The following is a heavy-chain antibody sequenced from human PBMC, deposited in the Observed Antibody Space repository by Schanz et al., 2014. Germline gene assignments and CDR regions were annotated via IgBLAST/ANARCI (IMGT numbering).Heavy chain of an antibody. D-gene: IGHD5-12*01. Sequence: QVQLVQSGAEVKKPGSSVTVSCTASGDTFRSYTINWVRHAPGQGLEWMGRIIPITGITNYAQKFQGRVTFTAEKSPSTAFLEVNSLRSEDTAVYYCARTGYDPSLTHWGQGTLVTVSS. V-gene: IGHV1-69*02. CDR1: GDTFRSYT. J-gene: IGHJ4*02. CDR3: ARTGYDPSLTH. CDR2: IIPITGIT.